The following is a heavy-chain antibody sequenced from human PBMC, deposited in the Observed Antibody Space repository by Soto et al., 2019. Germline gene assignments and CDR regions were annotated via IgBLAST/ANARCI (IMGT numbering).Heavy chain of an antibody. CDR3: ARSASLGELSLWY. Sequence: PVGSLRLSCAASGFTFSSYSMNWVRQAPGKGLEWVSSISSSSSYIYYADSVKGRFTISRDNAKNSLYLQMNSLRAEDTAVYYCARSASLGELSLWYWGQGTLVTVS. CDR1: GFTFSSYS. CDR2: ISSSSSYI. D-gene: IGHD3-16*02. J-gene: IGHJ4*02. V-gene: IGHV3-21*01.